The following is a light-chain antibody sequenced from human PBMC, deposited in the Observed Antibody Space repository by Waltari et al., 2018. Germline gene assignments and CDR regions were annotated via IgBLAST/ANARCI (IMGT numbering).Light chain of an antibody. V-gene: IGLV2-14*01. J-gene: IGLJ3*02. CDR3: SSFTTSYTRL. CDR1: SSDVGVYKY. CDR2: EVS. Sequence: HSALTQPASVSGSPGQSITISCTGTSSDVGVYKYVSWYRQHPGKVPKVIIYEVSNRLSGVSNRLPSSKSGNTASLTISVLQAEDEADYYCSSFTTSYTRLFGGGTKLTVL.